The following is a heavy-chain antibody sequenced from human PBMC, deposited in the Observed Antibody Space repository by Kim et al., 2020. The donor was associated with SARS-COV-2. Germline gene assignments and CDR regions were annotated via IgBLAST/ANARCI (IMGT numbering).Heavy chain of an antibody. D-gene: IGHD6-25*01. J-gene: IGHJ4*02. CDR2: IKPDGSLK. Sequence: GGSLRLSCAASGFAIGGYWMAWLRQFPGKGLEWVANIKPDGSLKFYVDSVEGRFTVSRDNVKNSVYLQMDGLRPEDTAVYYCARDDGFRSIDHWGQGIQVTVSS. CDR1: GFAIGGYW. CDR3: ARDDGFRSIDH. V-gene: IGHV3-7*01.